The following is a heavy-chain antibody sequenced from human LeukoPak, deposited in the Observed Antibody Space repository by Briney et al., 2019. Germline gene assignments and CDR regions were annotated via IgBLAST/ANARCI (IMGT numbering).Heavy chain of an antibody. Sequence: PGGSLRLSCAASGFTFSSYAMNWVRQAPGEGLEWVSSIGSSSSSIYYADSVKGRFTISRDNAKNSLYLQMNSLRGEDTAVYYCARETSEAFDIWGQGTMVTVSS. CDR3: ARETSEAFDI. CDR1: GFTFSSYA. J-gene: IGHJ3*02. CDR2: IGSSSSSI. V-gene: IGHV3-21*01.